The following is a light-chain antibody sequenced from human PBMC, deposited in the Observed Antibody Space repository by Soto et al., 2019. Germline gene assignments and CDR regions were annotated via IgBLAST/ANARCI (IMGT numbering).Light chain of an antibody. Sequence: GITQSPLTLNGSPVEPASFFFXSSQRLLCNNTYNYLDAYIXXPSKSPXXXIYXGSNRAPGVPDRFSGSGSGTDFTMKINRVESEDFATYYCMQALQSRTFGQGTRLEIK. CDR2: XGS. CDR1: QRLLCNNTYNY. V-gene: IGKV2-28*01. J-gene: IGKJ5*01. CDR3: MQALQSRT.